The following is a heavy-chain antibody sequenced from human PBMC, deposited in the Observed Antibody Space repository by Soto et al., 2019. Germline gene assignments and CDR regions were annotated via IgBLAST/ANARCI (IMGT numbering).Heavy chain of an antibody. CDR3: ARAESYYDSSGLYY. CDR1: GFTFSSYA. CDR2: ISYDGSNK. J-gene: IGHJ4*02. D-gene: IGHD3-22*01. V-gene: IGHV3-30-3*01. Sequence: GGSLRLSCAASGFTFSSYAMHWVRQAPGKGLEWVAVISYDGSNKYYADSVKGRFTISRDNSKNTLYLQMNSLRAEDTAVYYCARAESYYDSSGLYYWGQGTLVTVSS.